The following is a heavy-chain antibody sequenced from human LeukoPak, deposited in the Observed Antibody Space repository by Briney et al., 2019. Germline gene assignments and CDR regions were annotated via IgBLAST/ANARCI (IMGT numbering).Heavy chain of an antibody. Sequence: SETLSLTCTVSGGSISSTSYYWGWIRQPPGKGLEWIGSFYYTGDTYYNPSLKSRVTISVDTSKNQFSLKLNYVTAADTAVYYCARLTDSSSWYVDYWGQGTLVTVSS. CDR1: GGSISSTSYY. CDR2: FYYTGDT. V-gene: IGHV4-39*01. D-gene: IGHD6-13*01. CDR3: ARLTDSSSWYVDY. J-gene: IGHJ4*02.